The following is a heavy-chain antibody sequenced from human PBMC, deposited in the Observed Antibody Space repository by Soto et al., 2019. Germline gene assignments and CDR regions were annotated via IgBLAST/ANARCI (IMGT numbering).Heavy chain of an antibody. D-gene: IGHD4-17*01. Sequence: QITLKESGPPLVRPAQTLTLTCAFSGFSLTTTSMGVAWIRQPPGKALEWLALIYWDDDQRYSPSLKDRLTISKDTSRSRVVLTITNMNPEDTGTYFCAHAGDYDLLSLDHWGPGTLVTVSS. CDR1: GFSLTTTSMG. V-gene: IGHV2-5*02. J-gene: IGHJ4*02. CDR3: AHAGDYDLLSLDH. CDR2: IYWDDDQ.